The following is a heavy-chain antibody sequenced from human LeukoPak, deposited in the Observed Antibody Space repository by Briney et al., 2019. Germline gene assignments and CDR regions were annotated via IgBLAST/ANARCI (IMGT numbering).Heavy chain of an antibody. CDR2: ISSSGSTI. CDR1: GFTFSSYE. J-gene: IGHJ4*02. V-gene: IGHV3-48*03. D-gene: IGHD6-13*01. CDR3: ARVGPGYSSSWYGVDY. Sequence: GGSLRLSCAASGFTFSSYEMNWVRQAPGKGLEWVSYISSSGSTIYYADSVKGRFTISRDNAKNSLYLQMNSLRAEDTAVYYCARVGPGYSSSWYGVDYWGQGTLVTVSS.